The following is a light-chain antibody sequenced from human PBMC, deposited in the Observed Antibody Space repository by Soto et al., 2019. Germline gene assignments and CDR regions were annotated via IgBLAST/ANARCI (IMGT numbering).Light chain of an antibody. V-gene: IGLV2-14*01. CDR2: EVS. J-gene: IGLJ1*01. CDR3: TSSTSGSLDV. Sequence: QSVLTQPASVSGSPGPSITISCTGTSSDVGAYNFVSWYQQFPGKAPKLMIYEVSNRPSGVSNRFSGSKSGNTASLTISGLQAEDEADYFCTSSTSGSLDVFGTGTQLTVL. CDR1: SSDVGAYNF.